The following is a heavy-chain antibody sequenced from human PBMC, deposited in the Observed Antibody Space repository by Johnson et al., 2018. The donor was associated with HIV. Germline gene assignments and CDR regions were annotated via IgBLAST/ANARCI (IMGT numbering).Heavy chain of an antibody. Sequence: VQLVESGGGLVQPGGSLRLSCAASGFTFSSYAMSWVRQAPGTGLEWVSAIRGSGGSTYYADSVKGRFTISRDNSKNTLYLQMNSLRAEDTAVYYCARSGDSIGSFWAGGAFDIWGQGTMVTVSS. J-gene: IGHJ3*02. CDR3: ARSGDSIGSFWAGGAFDI. CDR2: IRGSGGST. D-gene: IGHD3/OR15-3a*01. CDR1: GFTFSSYA. V-gene: IGHV3-23*04.